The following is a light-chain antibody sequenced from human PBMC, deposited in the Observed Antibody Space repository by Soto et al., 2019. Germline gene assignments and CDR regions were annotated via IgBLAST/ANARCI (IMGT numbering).Light chain of an antibody. V-gene: IGKV1-33*01. J-gene: IGKJ3*01. CDR3: QQFHNFPPI. CDR1: QDISNY. CDR2: DAS. Sequence: DIQMTQSPSSLSASVGDRVTITCQASQDISNYLNWYQQKPGKPPNLLIYDASTLKSGVPSRFSGSRSGTNFTFTITSLQPEDIATYYCQQFHNFPPIFGPGTKV.